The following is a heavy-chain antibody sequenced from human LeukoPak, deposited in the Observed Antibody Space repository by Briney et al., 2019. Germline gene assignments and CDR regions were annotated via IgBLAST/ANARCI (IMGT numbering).Heavy chain of an antibody. Sequence: GGSLRLSCAASGFTFSSYAMSWVRQAPGRGLEWVSTIGSSGSDTYYADSVKGRFIISRDNSKNTLSLQMNSLRAEDTAVYYCAQDRVPGTSPKLDSWGQGTLVTVS. CDR2: IGSSGSDT. CDR1: GFTFSSYA. J-gene: IGHJ4*02. V-gene: IGHV3-23*01. D-gene: IGHD1-7*01. CDR3: AQDRVPGTSPKLDS.